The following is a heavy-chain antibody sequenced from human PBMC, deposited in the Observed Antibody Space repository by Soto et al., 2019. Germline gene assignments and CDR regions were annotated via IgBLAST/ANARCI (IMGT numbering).Heavy chain of an antibody. CDR3: VRGPSHGAFDI. V-gene: IGHV3-30-3*01. Sequence: QVQLVESGGDVVQPGRSLRLSCAASGSTFSSYDIHWVRQAPGKGLEWVAHITPDGNRAYYADSVKGRFTVSRDNARNTVYLLVKSLRPEDTAVYHCVRGPSHGAFDIWGQGTLVTVSS. CDR1: GSTFSSYD. CDR2: ITPDGNRA. J-gene: IGHJ3*02.